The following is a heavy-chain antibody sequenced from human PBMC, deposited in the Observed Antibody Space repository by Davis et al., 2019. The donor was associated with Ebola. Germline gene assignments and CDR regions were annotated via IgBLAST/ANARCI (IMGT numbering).Heavy chain of an antibody. V-gene: IGHV1-18*01. CDR1: GYTFTSYG. CDR2: IIAYNGYT. Sequence: ASVKVSCKASGYTFTSYGISWVRQAPAQGLEWMGWIIAYNGYTNYAQKLQGRVTMTTDTSTITAYMELSSLRSEDKAVYYCARSVTTLVTPGYYYGMDVWGQGTTVTVSS. CDR3: ARSVTTLVTPGYYYGMDV. J-gene: IGHJ6*02. D-gene: IGHD4-23*01.